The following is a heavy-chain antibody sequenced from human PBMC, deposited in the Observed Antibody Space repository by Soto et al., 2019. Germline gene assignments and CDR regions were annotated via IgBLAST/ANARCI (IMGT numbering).Heavy chain of an antibody. D-gene: IGHD6-25*01. CDR1: GFSVSNTY. CDR2: IYRGRAT. Sequence: GGSLRLSCAVSGFSVSNTYMSWVRQAPGKGLEWISVIYRGRATYYADSVKGRFTISRDDSRNTVYLQMNSLTTEDTAVYFCARDRSDSSRADSFDICGQGTMVTV. V-gene: IGHV3-53*01. CDR3: ARDRSDSSRADSFDI. J-gene: IGHJ3*02.